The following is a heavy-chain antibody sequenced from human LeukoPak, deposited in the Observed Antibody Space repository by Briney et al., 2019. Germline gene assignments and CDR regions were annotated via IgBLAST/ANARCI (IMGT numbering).Heavy chain of an antibody. J-gene: IGHJ6*02. Sequence: RGGALRLSCAASGVTFISDGMHWGREAPGKGLEWGSFIRYDGSNKYYADSVKGRFTNTRDNSKNTLYLQMNSLRAEHTAVYYCAQAPNYYGSGSYYTLYYYYGMDVWGQGTTVTVSS. D-gene: IGHD3-10*01. CDR3: AQAPNYYGSGSYYTLYYYYGMDV. V-gene: IGHV3-30*02. CDR1: GVTFISDG. CDR2: IRYDGSNK.